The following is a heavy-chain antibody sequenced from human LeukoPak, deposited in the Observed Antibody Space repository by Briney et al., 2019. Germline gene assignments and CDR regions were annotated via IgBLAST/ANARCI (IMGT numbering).Heavy chain of an antibody. D-gene: IGHD3-22*01. Sequence: ASVKVSCKASGGTFSSYAISWVRHAPGQGLEWMGRIIPILGIANYAQKFQGRVTITADKSTSTAYMELSSLRSEDTAVYYCARAAASYYYDSSGYYLDYWGQGTLVTVSS. CDR3: ARAAASYYYDSSGYYLDY. CDR2: IIPILGIA. V-gene: IGHV1-69*04. CDR1: GGTFSSYA. J-gene: IGHJ4*02.